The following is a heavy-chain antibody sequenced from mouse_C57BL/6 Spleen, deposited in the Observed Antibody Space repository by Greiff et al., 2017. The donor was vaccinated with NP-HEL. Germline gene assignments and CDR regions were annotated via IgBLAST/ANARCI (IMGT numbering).Heavy chain of an antibody. D-gene: IGHD1-1*02. V-gene: IGHV1-64*01. CDR3: ARSGGAVSFDY. Sequence: VQLQQPGAELVKPGASVKLSCKASGYTFTSYWMHWVKQRPGQGLEWIGMIHPNSGSTNYNEKFKSKATLTVDKSSSTAYMQLSSLTSEDSAVYYCARSGGAVSFDYWGQGTTLTVSS. CDR2: IHPNSGST. CDR1: GYTFTSYW. J-gene: IGHJ2*01.